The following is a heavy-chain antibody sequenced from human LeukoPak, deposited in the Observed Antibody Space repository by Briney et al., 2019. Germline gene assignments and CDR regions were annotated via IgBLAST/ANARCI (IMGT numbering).Heavy chain of an antibody. J-gene: IGHJ4*02. CDR3: ARGNIGPYYFDY. CDR1: GGSFSGYY. CDR2: INHSGST. D-gene: IGHD2/OR15-2a*01. V-gene: IGHV4-34*01. Sequence: SETLSLTCAVYGGSFSGYYWSWIRQPSGKGLEWIGEINHSGSTNYNPSLKSRVTISVDTSKNQFSLKLSSVTAADTAVYYCARGNIGPYYFDYWGQGTLVTVSS.